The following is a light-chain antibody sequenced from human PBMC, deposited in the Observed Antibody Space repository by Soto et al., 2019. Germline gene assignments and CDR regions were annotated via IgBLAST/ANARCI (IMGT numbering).Light chain of an antibody. CDR2: GAS. J-gene: IGKJ2*01. Sequence: EIVLTQSPGTLSLSTGERATLSCRASQSVSSSYLAWYQQKPGQAPRLLIYGASSRATGIPDRFSGSGSGTDFTLTISRLEPEDFAVYYCQQYGSSPVYTFGQGTKLEIK. V-gene: IGKV3-20*01. CDR1: QSVSSSY. CDR3: QQYGSSPVYT.